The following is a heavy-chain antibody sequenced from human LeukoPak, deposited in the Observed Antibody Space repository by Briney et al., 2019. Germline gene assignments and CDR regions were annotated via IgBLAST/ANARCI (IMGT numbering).Heavy chain of an antibody. CDR1: GFTFSSYA. D-gene: IGHD1-7*01. Sequence: GGSLRLSCAASGFTFSSYAMHWVRQAPGKGLEWVAVISYDGSNKYYADSVKGRFTISRDNAKNSLYLQMNSLRAEDTAVYYCARDRYWNYFSYSPFDYWGQGTLVTVSS. V-gene: IGHV3-30-3*01. J-gene: IGHJ4*02. CDR2: ISYDGSNK. CDR3: ARDRYWNYFSYSPFDY.